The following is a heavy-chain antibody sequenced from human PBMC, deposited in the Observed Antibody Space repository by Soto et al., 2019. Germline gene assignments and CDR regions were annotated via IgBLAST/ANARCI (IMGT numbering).Heavy chain of an antibody. V-gene: IGHV3-53*01. CDR3: ARARSTAAGLFDY. CDR2: IYSGGST. Sequence: PGGSLRLSCAAYGFTVSSNYMTWVRQAPGKGLEWVSAIYSGGSTYYADSVKGRFTISRDNSKNTLYLQMNSLRAEDTAVYYCARARSTAAGLFDYWGLGTLVTVSS. CDR1: GFTVSSNY. J-gene: IGHJ4*02. D-gene: IGHD6-13*01.